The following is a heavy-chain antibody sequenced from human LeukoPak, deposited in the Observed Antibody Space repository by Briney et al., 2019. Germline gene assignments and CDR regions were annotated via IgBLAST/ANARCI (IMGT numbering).Heavy chain of an antibody. D-gene: IGHD2-2*01. J-gene: IGHJ5*02. CDR2: IIPIFGTA. CDR3: ARDRRGRYCSSISCYLGCFDP. CDR1: GYTFIRNG. Sequence: GASVKVSCKASGYTFIRNGIGWVRQAPGQGLEWMGGIIPIFGTANYAQKFQGRVKITADESTSTAYMELSSLRSDDTAVYYCARDRRGRYCSSISCYLGCFDPWGQGTLVTVSS. V-gene: IGHV1-69*13.